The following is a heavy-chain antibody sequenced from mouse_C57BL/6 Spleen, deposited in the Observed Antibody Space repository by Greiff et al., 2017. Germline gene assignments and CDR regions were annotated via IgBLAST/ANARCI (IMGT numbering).Heavy chain of an antibody. D-gene: IGHD2-5*01. Sequence: EVKLVESGGGLVKPGGSLKLSCAASGFTFSSYAMSWVRQTPEKRLEWVATISDGGSYTYYPDNVKGRFTISRDNAKNNLYLQMSHLKSEDTAMYYCARVRSYSNPWFAYWGQGTLVTVSA. V-gene: IGHV5-4*03. J-gene: IGHJ3*01. CDR2: ISDGGSYT. CDR3: ARVRSYSNPWFAY. CDR1: GFTFSSYA.